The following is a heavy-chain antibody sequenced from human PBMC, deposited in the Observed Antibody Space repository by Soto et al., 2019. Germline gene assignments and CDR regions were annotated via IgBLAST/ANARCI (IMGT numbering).Heavy chain of an antibody. CDR1: GGTFSSYA. Sequence: QVQLVQSGAEVKKPGSSVKVSCKASGGTFSSYAISWVRQAPGQGLEWMGGIIPIFGTANYAQKFQGRVTITADESTSTAYMELSSLRSEDTAVYYCARQAPPYYYDCSLGGMDVWGQGTTVTVSS. CDR2: IIPIFGTA. D-gene: IGHD3-22*01. V-gene: IGHV1-69*01. J-gene: IGHJ6*02. CDR3: ARQAPPYYYDCSLGGMDV.